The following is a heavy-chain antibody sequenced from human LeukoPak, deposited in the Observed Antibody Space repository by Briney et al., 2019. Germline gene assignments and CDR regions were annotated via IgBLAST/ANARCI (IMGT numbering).Heavy chain of an antibody. Sequence: AETLSLTCAVSGGSITSSNWWGWVRQPPGKGLEWIGEIYHSGSNNYNPSLKSRATISVDKSKDQFSLKLSSVTAADTAAYYCARLQWELPYYFDYWGQGTLVTVSS. D-gene: IGHD1-26*01. CDR1: GGSITSSNW. V-gene: IGHV4-4*02. CDR2: IYHSGSN. J-gene: IGHJ4*02. CDR3: ARLQWELPYYFDY.